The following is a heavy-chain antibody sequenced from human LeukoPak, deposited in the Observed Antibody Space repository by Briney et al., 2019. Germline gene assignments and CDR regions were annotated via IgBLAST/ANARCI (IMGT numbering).Heavy chain of an antibody. CDR3: ARHVDGDHFDY. D-gene: IGHD4-17*01. Sequence: SETLSLTCTVSGGSISSYYWSWIRQPPGKGMEWIGYIYYSGSTNYNPSLKSLVTISVDTSKNQFSLKLSSVTAADTAVYYCARHVDGDHFDYWGQGTLVTVSS. CDR2: IYYSGST. J-gene: IGHJ4*02. V-gene: IGHV4-59*08. CDR1: GGSISSYY.